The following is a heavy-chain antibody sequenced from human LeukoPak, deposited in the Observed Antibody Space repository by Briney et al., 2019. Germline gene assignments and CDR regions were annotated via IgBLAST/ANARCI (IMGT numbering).Heavy chain of an antibody. V-gene: IGHV3-9*01. D-gene: IGHD5-18*01. CDR1: GFTFDDYA. CDR3: AKDTRHSYGYGMDV. J-gene: IGHJ6*02. CDR2: ITWNSGST. Sequence: GGSLRLSCAASGFTFDDYAMNWVRQAPGKGLEWVSGITWNSGSTGYADSVKGRFTISRDNAKNSLYLQMNSLRAEDTALYYCAKDTRHSYGYGMDVWGQGTTVTVSS.